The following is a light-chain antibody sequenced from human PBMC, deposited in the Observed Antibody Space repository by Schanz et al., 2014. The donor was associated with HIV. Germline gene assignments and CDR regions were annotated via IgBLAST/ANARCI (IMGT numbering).Light chain of an antibody. Sequence: EIVMTQSPATLYVSPGEGATLSCRASQSISNNLAWYQRKPGQAPRLVIFGTSNRATGIPDRFSGSDSGTDFTLTISRVEPEDYAVYYCQQYGSPPWTFGQGTKVEIK. CDR3: QQYGSPPWT. V-gene: IGKV3-20*01. CDR2: GTS. CDR1: QSISNN. J-gene: IGKJ1*01.